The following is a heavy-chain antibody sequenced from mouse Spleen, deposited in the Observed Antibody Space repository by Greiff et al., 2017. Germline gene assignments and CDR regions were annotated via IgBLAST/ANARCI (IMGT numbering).Heavy chain of an antibody. V-gene: IGHV1-64*01. J-gene: IGHJ4*01. CDR3: ARHRYEGAMDY. CDR2: IHPNSGST. Sequence: QVQLQQPGAELVKPGASVKLSCKASGYTFTSYWMHWVKQRPGQGLEWIGMIHPNSGSTNYNEKFKSKATLTVDKSFSTAYMQLSSLTSEDSAVYYCARHRYEGAMDYWGQGTSVTVSS. D-gene: IGHD2-14*01. CDR1: GYTFTSYW.